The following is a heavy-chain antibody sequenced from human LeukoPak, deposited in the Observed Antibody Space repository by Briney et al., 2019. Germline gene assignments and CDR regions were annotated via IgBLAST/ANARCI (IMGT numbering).Heavy chain of an antibody. V-gene: IGHV4-59*08. CDR1: GGSFSGYY. J-gene: IGHJ4*02. CDR3: ARHFDTSGPLGPNDY. CDR2: IHYSGST. D-gene: IGHD6-19*01. Sequence: PSETLSLTCAVYGGSFSGYYWSWIRQPPGKGLEWIGHIHYSGSTKYNPSLKSRVTMAVDTSKNQFSLKLSSVTAADTAVYYCARHFDTSGPLGPNDYWGQGTLVTVSS.